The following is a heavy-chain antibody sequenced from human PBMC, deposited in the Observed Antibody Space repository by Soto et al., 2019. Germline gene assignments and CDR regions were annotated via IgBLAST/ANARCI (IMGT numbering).Heavy chain of an antibody. CDR2: IYYSGST. Sequence: LSLTCTVSGGSMSSSSYYWGWIRQPPGKGLEWIGSIYYSGSTYYNPSLKSRVTISVDTSKNQFSLKLSSVTAADTAVYYCASTHYYDSSGYYPHWGQGTLVTVSS. J-gene: IGHJ4*02. CDR1: GGSMSSSSYY. D-gene: IGHD3-22*01. CDR3: ASTHYYDSSGYYPH. V-gene: IGHV4-39*01.